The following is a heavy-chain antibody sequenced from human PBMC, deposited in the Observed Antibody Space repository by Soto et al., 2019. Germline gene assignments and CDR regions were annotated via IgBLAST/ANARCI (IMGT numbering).Heavy chain of an antibody. CDR1: GFTFSTAW. V-gene: IGHV3-15*01. D-gene: IGHD1-7*01. J-gene: IGHJ4*02. CDR3: TVLGTGTLRY. CDR2: IKSKTDGETS. Sequence: EVQLVESGGGLVQPGGSLRLSCAASGFTFSTAWMSWVRQAPGKGLEWVGRIKSKTDGETSDYAAPVKGRFTISRDDLKNMLFLQMNSLKTEDTAVYYCTVLGTGTLRYWGQGSLVTVTS.